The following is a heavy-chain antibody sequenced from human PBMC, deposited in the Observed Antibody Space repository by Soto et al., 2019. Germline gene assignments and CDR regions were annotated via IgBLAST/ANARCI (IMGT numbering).Heavy chain of an antibody. V-gene: IGHV3-30-3*01. Sequence: GGSLRLSCAASGFTFSSYAMDWVRQAPDKGLDWVAVISYDGSNKYYADSVRGRFTISRDNSKNTLFLQMNSLRAEDTGVYYCARDGYGDYAVDYWGRGTLVPSPQ. CDR2: ISYDGSNK. CDR3: ARDGYGDYAVDY. J-gene: IGHJ4*02. CDR1: GFTFSSYA. D-gene: IGHD4-17*01.